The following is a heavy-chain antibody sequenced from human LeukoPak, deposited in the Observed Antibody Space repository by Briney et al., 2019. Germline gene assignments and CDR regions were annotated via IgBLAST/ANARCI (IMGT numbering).Heavy chain of an antibody. V-gene: IGHV4-30-2*01. Sequence: PSETLSLTCAVSGGSISSGGYSWSWIRQPPGKGLEWIGYIYHSGSTYYNPSLKSRVTISVDRSKNQFSLKLSSVTAADTAVYYCARVSGLLGAFDIWGQGTMVTVSS. J-gene: IGHJ3*02. CDR2: IYHSGST. D-gene: IGHD3-10*01. CDR3: ARVSGLLGAFDI. CDR1: GGSISSGGYS.